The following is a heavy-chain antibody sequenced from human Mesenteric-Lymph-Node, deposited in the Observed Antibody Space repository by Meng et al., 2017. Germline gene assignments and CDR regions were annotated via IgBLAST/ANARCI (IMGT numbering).Heavy chain of an antibody. CDR1: GFTFSTFA. CDR2: ILERDGST. J-gene: IGHJ5*01. D-gene: IGHD3-10*01. Sequence: GESLKISCAASGFTFSTFAMSWVRQAPGKGLEWVSVILERDGSTYYADSVKGRFTISRDNSKNTLYLQMSSLRADDTAVYHCVNRAWLESWGQGTLVTVSS. V-gene: IGHV3-23*01. CDR3: VNRAWLES.